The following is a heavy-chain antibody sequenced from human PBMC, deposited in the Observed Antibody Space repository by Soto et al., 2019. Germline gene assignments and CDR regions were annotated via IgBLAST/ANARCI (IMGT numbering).Heavy chain of an antibody. Sequence: PGGSLRLSCAASGFTFSSYAMHWVRQAPGKGLEWVAVISYDGSNKYYADSVKGRFTISRDNSKNTLYLQMNSPRAEDTAVYYCAREEAPDSGSYHYWGQGTLVTVSS. V-gene: IGHV3-30-3*01. D-gene: IGHD1-26*01. J-gene: IGHJ4*02. CDR2: ISYDGSNK. CDR1: GFTFSSYA. CDR3: AREEAPDSGSYHY.